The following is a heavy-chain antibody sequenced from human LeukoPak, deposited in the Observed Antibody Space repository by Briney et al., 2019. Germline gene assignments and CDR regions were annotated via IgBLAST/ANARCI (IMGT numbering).Heavy chain of an antibody. CDR2: ISYDGSSK. Sequence: GRSLRLSCAASGFTFDDYAMHWVRQAPGKGLEGVAVISYDGSSKYYADSVKGRFTISRDNSKNALYLQMNSLRAEDTAVYYCARGYSGYDLGEDYWGQGTLVTVSS. D-gene: IGHD5-12*01. J-gene: IGHJ4*02. CDR3: ARGYSGYDLGEDY. V-gene: IGHV3-30*04. CDR1: GFTFDDYA.